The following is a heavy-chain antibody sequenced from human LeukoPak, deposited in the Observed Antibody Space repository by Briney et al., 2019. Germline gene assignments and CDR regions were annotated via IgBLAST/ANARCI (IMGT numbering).Heavy chain of an antibody. CDR1: GFRFSDYW. J-gene: IGHJ4*02. V-gene: IGHV3-7*01. D-gene: IGHD3-3*01. CDR2: IKEDGSVK. CDR3: ARGTIFGVVITTFDY. Sequence: GGSLRLSCAASGFRFSDYWMNWVRQAPGKGLEWVANIKEDGSVKNYVDSVRGRFTISRDNAEDSLSLQMNSLRAEDTGVYYCARGTIFGVVITTFDYWGQGTLVTVSS.